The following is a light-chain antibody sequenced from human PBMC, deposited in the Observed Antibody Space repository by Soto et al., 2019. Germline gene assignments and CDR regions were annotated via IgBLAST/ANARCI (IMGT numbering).Light chain of an antibody. CDR1: QTVRNNY. Sequence: EFVLTQSPGTLSLSPGERATLSCRASQTVRNNYLAWYQQKPGQAPRLLIYDASSRATGIPDRFSGGGSGTDFTLTISRLEPEDFAVYYCQQYNDWPSSFGQGTKLETK. CDR2: DAS. CDR3: QQYNDWPSS. V-gene: IGKV3D-20*02. J-gene: IGKJ2*01.